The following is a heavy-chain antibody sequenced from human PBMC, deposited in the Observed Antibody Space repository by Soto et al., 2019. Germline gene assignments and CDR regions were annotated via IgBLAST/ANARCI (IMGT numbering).Heavy chain of an antibody. Sequence: EVQLLESGGGLVQPGGSLRLSCAASGFTFSSYAMSWVRQAPGKGLEWVSAISGSGASKYYADSVKGRFTISRDNSKTTLYLQMNSLRAEDTAVYYCAHFNWFIDYWGQVTLVTVSS. V-gene: IGHV3-23*01. CDR2: ISGSGASK. CDR1: GFTFSSYA. D-gene: IGHD3-9*01. J-gene: IGHJ4*02. CDR3: AHFNWFIDY.